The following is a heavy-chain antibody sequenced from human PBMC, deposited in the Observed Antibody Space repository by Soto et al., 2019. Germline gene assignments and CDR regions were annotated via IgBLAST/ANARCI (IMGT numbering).Heavy chain of an antibody. D-gene: IGHD3-22*01. CDR2: ISISGSTI. CDR3: ASVPPRMGSSGYFDY. CDR1: GFTFSSYE. J-gene: IGHJ4*02. Sequence: GGSLRLSCAASGFTFSSYEMNWVRQAPGKGLEWVSYISISGSTIYYADSVKGRFTISRDNAKNSLYLQMNSLRAEDTAVYYCASVPPRMGSSGYFDYWGQGTLVTVSS. V-gene: IGHV3-48*03.